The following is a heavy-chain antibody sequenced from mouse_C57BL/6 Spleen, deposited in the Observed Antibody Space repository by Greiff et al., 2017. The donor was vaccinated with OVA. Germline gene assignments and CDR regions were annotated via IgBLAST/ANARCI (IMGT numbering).Heavy chain of an antibody. Sequence: VQLQQSGPELVKPGASVKISCKASGYAFSSSWMNWVKQRPGKGLEWIGRIYPGDGDTNYNGKFKGKATLTADKSSSTAYMQLSSLTSEDSAVYFCAGTAQATGYAMDYWGQGTSVTVSS. CDR1: GYAFSSSW. CDR2: IYPGDGDT. V-gene: IGHV1-82*01. J-gene: IGHJ4*01. CDR3: AGTAQATGYAMDY. D-gene: IGHD3-2*02.